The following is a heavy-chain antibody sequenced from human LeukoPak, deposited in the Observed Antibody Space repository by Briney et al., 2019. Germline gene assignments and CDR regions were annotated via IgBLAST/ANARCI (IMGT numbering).Heavy chain of an antibody. Sequence: ASVKVSCKASGYTFTNYYIHWVRQAPGQGLEWMGIITASGGRTNYAQKFKGRVAMTRDTSTSTVYMELSSLSSEDTAVYYCARDPLGVYFGDLNGILDYWGQGTLVTVSS. D-gene: IGHD3-10*01. V-gene: IGHV1-46*01. CDR3: ARDPLGVYFGDLNGILDY. J-gene: IGHJ4*02. CDR2: ITASGGRT. CDR1: GYTFTNYY.